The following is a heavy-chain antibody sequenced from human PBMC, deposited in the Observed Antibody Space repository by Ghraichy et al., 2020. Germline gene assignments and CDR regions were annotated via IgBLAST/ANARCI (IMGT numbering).Heavy chain of an antibody. CDR3: AKDNDSSGFYGMDV. D-gene: IGHD3-22*01. V-gene: IGHV3-30*18. J-gene: IGHJ6*02. Sequence: GGSLRLSCAASGFSLSSYGMRWVRQAPGKGLEWVAVISYDGSNKYYADSVKGRFTISRDNSKNTLYLQMNSLRAEDTAVYYCAKDNDSSGFYGMDVWGQGTTVTVSS. CDR2: ISYDGSNK. CDR1: GFSLSSYG.